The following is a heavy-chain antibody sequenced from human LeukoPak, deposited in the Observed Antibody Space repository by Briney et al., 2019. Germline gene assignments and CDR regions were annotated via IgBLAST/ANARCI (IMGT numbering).Heavy chain of an antibody. D-gene: IGHD3-22*01. V-gene: IGHV3-21*01. CDR2: ISSSSSYI. Sequence: PGGSLRLSCAASGFTFSSYAMSWVRQAPGKGLEWVSSISSSSSYIYYADSVKGRFTISRDNAKNSLYLQMNSLRAEDTAVYYCARATGVVVIGYYYYGMDVWGQGTTVTVSS. CDR3: ARATGVVVIGYYYYGMDV. CDR1: GFTFSSYA. J-gene: IGHJ6*02.